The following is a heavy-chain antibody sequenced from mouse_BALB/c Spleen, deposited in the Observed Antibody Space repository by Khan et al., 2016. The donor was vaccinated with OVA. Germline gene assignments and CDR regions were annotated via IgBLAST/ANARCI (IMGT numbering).Heavy chain of an antibody. Sequence: EVQLQESGGGLVQPGGSLKLSCAASGFTFSSYGMSWVRQTPDKRLELVATINSNGGSTYYPDSVKGRFTISRDNAKNTLYLQMSSLKSEDTAMYYRARMARTINWGQGTTLTVSS. CDR3: ARMARTIN. J-gene: IGHJ2*01. V-gene: IGHV5-6-3*01. CDR1: GFTFSSYG. CDR2: INSNGGST.